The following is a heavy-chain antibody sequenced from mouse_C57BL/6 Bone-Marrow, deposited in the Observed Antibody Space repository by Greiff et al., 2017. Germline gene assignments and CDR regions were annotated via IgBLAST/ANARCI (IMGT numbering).Heavy chain of an antibody. V-gene: IGHV1-55*01. CDR2: IYPGSGST. D-gene: IGHD2-3*01. CDR3: ARPRWLLTGFAY. Sequence: QVQLQQPGAELVKPGASVKMSCKASGYTFTSYWITWVKQRPGQGLEWIGDIYPGSGSTNYNENFKSKATLTVDTSSSTAYMQLSSLTSEDSAVYYGARPRWLLTGFAYWGQGTLVTVSA. J-gene: IGHJ3*01. CDR1: GYTFTSYW.